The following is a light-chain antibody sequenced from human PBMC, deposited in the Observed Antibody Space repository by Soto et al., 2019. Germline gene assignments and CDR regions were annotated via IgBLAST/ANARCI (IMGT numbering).Light chain of an antibody. Sequence: DIQMTQSPATLSASVGDRVTITCRASQSVRSCLAWYQQKPGTAPNLLIFDATRFESXVPSRFSGSASGTEFTLTISSLQPDDFATYYCQQYDNYPLTFGGGTKVDIK. CDR3: QQYDNYPLT. CDR1: QSVRSC. V-gene: IGKV1-5*01. J-gene: IGKJ4*01. CDR2: DAT.